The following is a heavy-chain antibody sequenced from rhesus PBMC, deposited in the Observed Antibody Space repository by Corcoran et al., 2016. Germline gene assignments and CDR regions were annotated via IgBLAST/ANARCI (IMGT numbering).Heavy chain of an antibody. D-gene: IGHD5-12*01. Sequence: QVQLQESGPGLVKPSETLSLTCAVSGGSISSSNWWSWIRQPPGKGLEWIGKIGGSSGSPYYNPSFKSRVTISKEKSKNQFSRKLSSVTAADTAEYYWAGRDGPRYSYKNRFDVWGAGVLVTVSS. J-gene: IGHJ5-1*01. CDR2: IGGSSGSP. V-gene: IGHV4-65*02. CDR3: AGRDGPRYSYKNRFDV. CDR1: GGSISSSNW.